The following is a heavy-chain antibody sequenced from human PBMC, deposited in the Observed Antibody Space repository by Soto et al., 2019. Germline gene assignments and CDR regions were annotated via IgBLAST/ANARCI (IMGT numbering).Heavy chain of an antibody. J-gene: IGHJ6*02. CDR1: GDSISSADYY. CDR2: IFYSGTT. V-gene: IGHV4-30-4*01. D-gene: IGHD1-1*01. Sequence: SETLSLTCTVSGDSISSADYYWSWIRQTPGKGLEWIGHIFYSGTTYYDPSLKSRLTISVDTSKNHFSLRLTSVTAADTAVYYCARDLWVEPELYYYGMDVWGQGTTVTVSS. CDR3: ARDLWVEPELYYYGMDV.